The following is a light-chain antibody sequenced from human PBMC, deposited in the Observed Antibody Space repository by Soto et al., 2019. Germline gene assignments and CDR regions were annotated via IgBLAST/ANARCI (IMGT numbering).Light chain of an antibody. CDR1: QSVNSN. CDR3: QQHAQWPIT. Sequence: EIVMTQSAATLSVSPGERATLSCRASQSVNSNYLAWYQQKPGQAPRLLIYGISKRATDIPDRFSGSGSGTEFTLTISSLQPEDFATYYCQQHAQWPITFGQGTRLEI. V-gene: IGKV3D-15*01. J-gene: IGKJ5*01. CDR2: GIS.